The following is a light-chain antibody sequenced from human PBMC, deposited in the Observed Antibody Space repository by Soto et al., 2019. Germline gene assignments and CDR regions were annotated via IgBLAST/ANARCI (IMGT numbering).Light chain of an antibody. CDR3: QQYYGTRLT. J-gene: IGKJ4*01. CDR1: QSVLYSSNNKNY. Sequence: DIVMTQSPDSLAVSLGERATINCKSSQSVLYSSNNKNYLAWYQQKPVQPPKLLIYWASTRESGVPDRFSGSGSGTDFTLTISSLQAEDVAVYYCQQYYGTRLTFGGGTKVEIK. V-gene: IGKV4-1*01. CDR2: WAS.